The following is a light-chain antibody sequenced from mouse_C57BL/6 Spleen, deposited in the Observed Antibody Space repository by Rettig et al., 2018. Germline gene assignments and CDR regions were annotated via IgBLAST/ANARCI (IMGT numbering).Light chain of an antibody. CDR1: SSVSY. J-gene: IGKJ4*01. CDR3: QQRSSYPFT. Sequence: QIVLTQSPAIMSASPGEKVTITCSASSSVSYMHWFHQKPGTSPKLWIYSTSNLASGVPARFSGSGSGTSYSLTISRMEAEDAATYYCQQRSSYPFTFGSGTKLEIK. V-gene: IGKV4-57*01. CDR2: STS.